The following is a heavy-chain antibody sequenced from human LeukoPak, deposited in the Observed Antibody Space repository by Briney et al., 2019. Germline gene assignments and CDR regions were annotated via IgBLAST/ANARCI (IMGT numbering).Heavy chain of an antibody. Sequence: PSETLSLTCTVSGGSISSGSYYWSWIRQPAGKGLEWIGRIYTSGSTNYNPSLKSRVTISVDTSKNQFSLKLSSVTAADTAVYYCARVHGSGSPYYYDYWGQGTLVTVSS. J-gene: IGHJ4*02. CDR3: ARVHGSGSPYYYDY. CDR1: GGSISSGSYY. V-gene: IGHV4-61*02. CDR2: IYTSGST. D-gene: IGHD3-10*01.